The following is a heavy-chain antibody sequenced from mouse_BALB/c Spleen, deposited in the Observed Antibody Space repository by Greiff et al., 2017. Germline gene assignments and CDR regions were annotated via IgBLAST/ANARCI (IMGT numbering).Heavy chain of an antibody. V-gene: IGHV5-17*02. J-gene: IGHJ2*01. CDR3: ARGSQFFDY. CDR2: ISSGSSTI. Sequence: DVMLVESGGGLVQPGGSRKLSCAASGFTFSSFGMHWVRQAPEKGLEWVAYISSGSSTIYYADTVKGRFTISRDNPKNTLFLQMTSLRSEDTAMYYCARGSQFFDYWGQGTTLTVSS. CDR1: GFTFSSFG.